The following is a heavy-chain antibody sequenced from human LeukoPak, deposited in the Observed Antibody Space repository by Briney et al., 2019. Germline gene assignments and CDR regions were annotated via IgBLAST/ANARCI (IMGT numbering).Heavy chain of an antibody. CDR2: ISGSGGTT. V-gene: IGHV3-23*01. J-gene: IGHJ4*02. D-gene: IGHD6-6*01. CDR3: AKRRLGVGSTSSKEFDY. CDR1: GFTFSSYA. Sequence: GGSLRLSCAASGFTFSSYAMRWVRQAPGKGLEWVSIISGSGGTTFYADSVKGRLTISRDNSKSTLYLQMNSLRAEDTAVYYCAKRRLGVGSTSSKEFDYWGQGTLVTVSS.